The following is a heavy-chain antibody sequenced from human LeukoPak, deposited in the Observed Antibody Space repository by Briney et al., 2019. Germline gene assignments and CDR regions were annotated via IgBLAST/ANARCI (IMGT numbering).Heavy chain of an antibody. Sequence: SETLSLTCTVSGGSISSYYWSWIRQPPGKGLEWIGYIYYSGSTNYNPSLKSRVTISVDTSKNQFSLKLSSVTAADTAVYYCARVPGPYGMDVWGQGTTVTVSS. CDR3: ARVPGPYGMDV. J-gene: IGHJ6*02. CDR1: GGSISSYY. V-gene: IGHV4-59*01. CDR2: IYYSGST.